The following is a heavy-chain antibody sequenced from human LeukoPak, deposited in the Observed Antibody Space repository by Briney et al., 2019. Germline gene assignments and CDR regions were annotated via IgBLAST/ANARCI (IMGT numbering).Heavy chain of an antibody. V-gene: IGHV1-18*01. J-gene: IGHJ6*02. Sequence: GASVPVSCKASGYTFTSYGISWVRQAPGQGLEWMGWISAYNGNTKYVQKHQGRVTMTTDSSTSTAYMELRSLTSDDTAVYYCARWYCGGGSCYSYYYGMDVWGQGTTVT. D-gene: IGHD2-15*01. CDR1: GYTFTSYG. CDR3: ARWYCGGGSCYSYYYGMDV. CDR2: ISAYNGNT.